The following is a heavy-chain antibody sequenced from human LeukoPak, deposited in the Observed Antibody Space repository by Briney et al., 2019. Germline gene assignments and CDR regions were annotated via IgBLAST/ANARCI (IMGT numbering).Heavy chain of an antibody. CDR2: ISGSGGST. Sequence: SWGSLRLSCAASGFTFSSYAISWVCQAPGKGLELVSAISGSGGSTHYADSLKGRFTITRYDSKNTLYLQMNSLRAEDTAVYYCARDLLVVVPDAFDYWGQGTLVTVSS. CDR3: ARDLLVVVPDAFDY. CDR1: GFTFSSYA. D-gene: IGHD2-2*01. V-gene: IGHV3-23*01. J-gene: IGHJ4*02.